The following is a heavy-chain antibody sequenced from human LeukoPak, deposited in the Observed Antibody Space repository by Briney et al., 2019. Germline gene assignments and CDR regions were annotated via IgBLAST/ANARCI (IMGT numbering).Heavy chain of an antibody. CDR3: DRNLGHDIVAVPAATPAY. V-gene: IGHV3-11*01. Sequence: GGCLRLSCASSGFTFSVCFLSWVRQAPGRGLEGLSYISGGGSTIYYADSVDGRFTISRDNAKNSLSLQMNSLRPEDTAVYDCDRNLGHDIVAVPAATPAYWGQGTTVTVSP. CDR2: ISGGGSTI. D-gene: IGHD2-2*01. J-gene: IGHJ4*02. CDR1: GFTFSVCF.